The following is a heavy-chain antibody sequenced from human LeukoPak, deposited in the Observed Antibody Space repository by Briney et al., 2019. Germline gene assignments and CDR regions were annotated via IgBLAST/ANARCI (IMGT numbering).Heavy chain of an antibody. Sequence: PGGSLRLSCAASGFTFSSYWMSWVRQAPGKGLEWVANIKQDGSEKYYVDSVKGRFTIFRDNAKNSLYLQMNSLRAEDTAVYYCARVAYSSSWYQTFSGGYYYYYYMDVWGKGTTVTVSS. V-gene: IGHV3-7*01. CDR2: IKQDGSEK. CDR1: GFTFSSYW. CDR3: ARVAYSSSWYQTFSGGYYYYYYMDV. D-gene: IGHD6-13*01. J-gene: IGHJ6*03.